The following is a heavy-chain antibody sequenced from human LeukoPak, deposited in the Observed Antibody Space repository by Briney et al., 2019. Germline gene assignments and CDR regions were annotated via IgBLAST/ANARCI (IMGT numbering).Heavy chain of an antibody. CDR1: GYSFTNYW. CDR3: ARHSGASNYYYYMDV. V-gene: IGHV5-51*01. J-gene: IGHJ6*03. CDR2: IFPDDSDT. Sequence: GESLKISCKGSGYSFTNYWIGWVRQMPGKGLDWMGIIFPDDSDTRYSPSFQGQVTISADKSISTTYLQWSSLKASDTAMYYCARHSGASNYYYYMDVWGQGTLVTVSS. D-gene: IGHD2-2*01.